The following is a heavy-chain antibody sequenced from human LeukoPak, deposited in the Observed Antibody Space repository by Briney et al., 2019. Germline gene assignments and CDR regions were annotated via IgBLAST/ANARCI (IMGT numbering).Heavy chain of an antibody. CDR1: GFIFSTYF. Sequence: PGGSLRLSCAASGFIFSTYFMTWVRQAPGKGLQWVSSISSSSSSIYFADSVKGRFTISRDNAKNSLYLQMNSLRAEDTAVYFCARVRGYSFDSWGQGTLVTVSS. CDR2: ISSSSSSI. J-gene: IGHJ4*02. V-gene: IGHV3-21*01. CDR3: ARVRGYSFDS. D-gene: IGHD4-23*01.